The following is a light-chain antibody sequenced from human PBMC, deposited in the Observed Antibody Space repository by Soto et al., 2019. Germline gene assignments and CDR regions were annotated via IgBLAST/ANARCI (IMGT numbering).Light chain of an antibody. CDR3: AAWDDSLNGPV. J-gene: IGLJ2*01. Sequence: QAVVTQPPSASGTPGQRVTISCSGSSSNIGSSSVNWYQQLPGTAPKLLIYSHNQRPSGVPDRFSGSKSGTSASLAISGLQSEDEADYHCAAWDDSLNGPVFGGGTKLTVL. CDR2: SHN. CDR1: SSNIGSSS. V-gene: IGLV1-44*01.